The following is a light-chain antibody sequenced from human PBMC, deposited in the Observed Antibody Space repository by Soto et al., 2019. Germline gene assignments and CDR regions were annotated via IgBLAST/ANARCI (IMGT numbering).Light chain of an antibody. Sequence: EMVLAQSPGTLSLSPGERATLSCRASQSVSASYLAWYQQKPGQAPSLLINAASSRATGIPDRFSGSGSGTDFTLTISSLQSEDFAVYYCQQYNSGPYTFGQGTKVDIK. J-gene: IGKJ2*01. CDR2: AAS. CDR1: QSVSASY. CDR3: QQYNSGPYT. V-gene: IGKV3-20*01.